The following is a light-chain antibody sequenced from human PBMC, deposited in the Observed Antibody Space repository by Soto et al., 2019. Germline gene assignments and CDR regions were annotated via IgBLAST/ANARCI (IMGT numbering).Light chain of an antibody. CDR1: SSDVGGYNY. J-gene: IGLJ2*01. Sequence: QSALTQPPSASGSPGQSVTISCTGTSSDVGGYNYVSWYQQHPGKAPKLMIYEVSKRPSGVPDRFSGSKSGNTASLTVSGLQAEDEADYYRNSYAGSNNFGVVFGGGTQLTVL. V-gene: IGLV2-8*01. CDR3: NSYAGSNNFGVV. CDR2: EVS.